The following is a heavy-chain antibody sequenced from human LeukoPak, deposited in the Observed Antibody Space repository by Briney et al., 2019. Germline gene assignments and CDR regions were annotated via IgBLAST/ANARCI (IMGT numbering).Heavy chain of an antibody. J-gene: IGHJ4*02. CDR1: GGSFSGYY. CDR3: ARDPLSYYDSSGLD. Sequence: SETLSLTCAVYGGSFSGYYWSWIRQPPGKGLEWIGSIYYSGSTYYNPSLKSRVTISVDTSKNQFSLKLSSVTAADTAVYYCARDPLSYYDSSGLDWGQGTLVTVSS. D-gene: IGHD3-22*01. V-gene: IGHV4-34*01. CDR2: IYYSGST.